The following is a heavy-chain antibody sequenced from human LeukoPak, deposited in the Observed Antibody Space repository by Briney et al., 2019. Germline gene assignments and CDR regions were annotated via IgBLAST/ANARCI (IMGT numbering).Heavy chain of an antibody. CDR3: ARVYGSGYDFRGAFDI. D-gene: IGHD5-12*01. V-gene: IGHV4-39*07. Sequence: PSETLSLTCTVSGGSISSSSYYWGWIRQPPGRGREGIGSIYYSGSTYYNPSLKSRVTISVDTSKNQFSLKLSSVTAADTAVYYCARVYGSGYDFRGAFDIWGQGTMVTVSS. CDR2: IYYSGST. CDR1: GGSISSSSYY. J-gene: IGHJ3*02.